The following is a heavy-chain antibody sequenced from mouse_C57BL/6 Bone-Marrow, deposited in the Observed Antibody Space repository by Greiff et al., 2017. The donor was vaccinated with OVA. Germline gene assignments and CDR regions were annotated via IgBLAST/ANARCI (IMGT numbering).Heavy chain of an antibody. CDR1: GYAFSSYW. V-gene: IGHV1-80*01. CDR3: ARSTTVVANWYFDV. J-gene: IGHJ1*03. CDR2: IYPGDGDT. D-gene: IGHD1-1*01. Sequence: QVHVKQSGAELVKPGASVKISCKASGYAFSSYWMNWVKQRPGKGLEWIGQIYPGDGDTNYNGKFKGKATLTADKSSSTAYMQLSSLTSEDSAVYLCARSTTVVANWYFDVWGTGTTVTVSS.